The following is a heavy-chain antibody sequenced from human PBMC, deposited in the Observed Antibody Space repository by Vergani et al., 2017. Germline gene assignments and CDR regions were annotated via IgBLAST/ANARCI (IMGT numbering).Heavy chain of an antibody. Sequence: QVQLQESGPGLVKPSETLSLTCTVSGGSISSYYWSWIRQPAGKGLEWIGRIYTSGSTNYNPSLKSRVTISVDTSKNQFSLKLSSVTAADTAVYYCARHRIERQGGWGTLRHWGQGTLVTVSS. V-gene: IGHV4-4*07. CDR2: IYTSGST. D-gene: IGHD3-16*01. CDR3: ARHRIERQGGWGTLRH. CDR1: GGSISSYY. J-gene: IGHJ4*02.